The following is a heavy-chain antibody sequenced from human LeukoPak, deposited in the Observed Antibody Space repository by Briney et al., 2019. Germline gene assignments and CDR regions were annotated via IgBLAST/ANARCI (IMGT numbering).Heavy chain of an antibody. CDR3: ARVVGAKGGFDY. J-gene: IGHJ4*02. V-gene: IGHV1-46*01. D-gene: IGHD1-26*01. CDR2: INPSGGST. CDR1: GYTFTSYY. Sequence: GASVKVSCKASGYTFTSYYMHWVRQPPGQGLEWMGIINPSGGSTSYAQKFQGRVTMTRDTSTITVYMELSSLRSEDTAVYYCARVVGAKGGFDYWGQGTLVTVSS.